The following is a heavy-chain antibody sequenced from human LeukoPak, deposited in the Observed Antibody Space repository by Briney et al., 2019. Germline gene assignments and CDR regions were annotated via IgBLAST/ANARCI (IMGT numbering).Heavy chain of an antibody. D-gene: IGHD2-2*01. CDR3: GSRIGYCSSSSCKAPY. J-gene: IGHJ4*02. CDR1: GFTFSTYW. V-gene: IGHV3-74*01. CDR2: INPDGSST. Sequence: PGGSLRLSCAGSGFTFSTYWMHWVRRAPGKGLVWVSRINPDGSSTSYADSVKGRFTISRDNAENTMYLQMNSLRAEDTAVYYCGSRIGYCSSSSCKAPYWGQGTLVTVSS.